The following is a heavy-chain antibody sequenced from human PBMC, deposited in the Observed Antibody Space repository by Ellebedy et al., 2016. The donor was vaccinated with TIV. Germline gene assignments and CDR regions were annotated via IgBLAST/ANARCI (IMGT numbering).Heavy chain of an antibody. D-gene: IGHD3-10*01. Sequence: AASVKVSCKASGYTFTSYAMHWVRQAPGQRLEWMGWINAGNGNTNYAQKLQGRVTMTSDTSTNTAYMELRSLRSDDTAVYYCATDRGRRRSLDYWGQGTLVTVSS. J-gene: IGHJ4*02. CDR1: GYTFTSYA. CDR3: ATDRGRRRSLDY. CDR2: INAGNGNT. V-gene: IGHV1-3*01.